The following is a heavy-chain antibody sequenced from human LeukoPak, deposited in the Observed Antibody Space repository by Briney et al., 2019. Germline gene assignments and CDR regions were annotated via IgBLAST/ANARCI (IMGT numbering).Heavy chain of an antibody. Sequence: PSETLSLTCTVSGGSISSSSYYWGWIRQPPGKGLEWIGSIYYSGSTYYNPSLKSRVTISVDTSKNQFSLKLSSVTAADTAVYYCARDNFGFDYGDLTKFDYWGQGTLVTVSS. CDR2: IYYSGST. CDR1: GGSISSSSYY. V-gene: IGHV4-39*07. J-gene: IGHJ4*02. D-gene: IGHD4-17*01. CDR3: ARDNFGFDYGDLTKFDY.